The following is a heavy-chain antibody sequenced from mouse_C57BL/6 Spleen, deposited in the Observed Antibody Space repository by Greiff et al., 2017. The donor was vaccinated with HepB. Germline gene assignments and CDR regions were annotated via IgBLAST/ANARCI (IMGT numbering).Heavy chain of an antibody. Sequence: EVQLVESGPGLVKPSQSLSLTCSVTGYSITSGYYWNWIRQFPGNKLEWMGYISYDGSNNYNPSLKNRISITRDTSKNQFFLKLNSVTTEDTATYYCAREGYSNPEYWGQGTTLTVSS. J-gene: IGHJ2*01. CDR1: GYSITSGYY. V-gene: IGHV3-6*01. CDR3: AREGYSNPEY. CDR2: ISYDGSN. D-gene: IGHD2-5*01.